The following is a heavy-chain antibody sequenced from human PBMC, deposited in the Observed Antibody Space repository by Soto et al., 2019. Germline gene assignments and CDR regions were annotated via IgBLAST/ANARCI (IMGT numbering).Heavy chain of an antibody. Sequence: GGSLRLSCAASGFTFSSYGMHWVRQAPGKGLEWVAVIWYDGSNKYYADSVKGRFTISRDNSKNTLYLQMNSLRAEDTAVYYCARDPLPNLYYYYMDVWGKGTTVTVSS. CDR3: ARDPLPNLYYYYMDV. V-gene: IGHV3-33*01. D-gene: IGHD2-8*01. J-gene: IGHJ6*03. CDR1: GFTFSSYG. CDR2: IWYDGSNK.